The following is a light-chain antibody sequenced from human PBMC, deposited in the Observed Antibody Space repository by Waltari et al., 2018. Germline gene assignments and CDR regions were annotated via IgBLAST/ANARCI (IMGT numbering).Light chain of an antibody. CDR3: QQYSRSPRLIT. J-gene: IGKJ3*01. V-gene: IGKV3-20*01. Sequence: EIVLTQSPGTLSLSPGERATLSCRASQSVGSTYLAWYQPQPGQAPSLLIYSASSRATGIPDRFSGSGSGTDFTLTISRLEPEDFAVYYCQQYSRSPRLITFGPGTKVDIK. CDR2: SAS. CDR1: QSVGSTY.